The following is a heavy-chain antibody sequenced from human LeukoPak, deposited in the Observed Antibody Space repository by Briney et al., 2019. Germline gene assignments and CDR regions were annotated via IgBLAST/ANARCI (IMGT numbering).Heavy chain of an antibody. CDR2: INHSGST. D-gene: IGHD3-10*01. J-gene: IGHJ3*02. Sequence: SETLSLTCAVYGGSFSGFYWSWIRQPAGKGLEWIGEINHSGSTNYNPSLKSRVTISVDTSKNQFSLKLSSVTAADTAVYYCAREVPGRGGDIWGQGTMVTVSS. V-gene: IGHV4-34*01. CDR3: AREVPGRGGDI. CDR1: GGSFSGFY.